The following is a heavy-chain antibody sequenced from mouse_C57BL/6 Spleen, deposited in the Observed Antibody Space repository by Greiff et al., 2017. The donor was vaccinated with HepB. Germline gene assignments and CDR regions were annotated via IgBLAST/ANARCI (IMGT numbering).Heavy chain of an antibody. Sequence: VQLQQSGAELVRPGASVKLSCKASGYTFTDYYINWVKQRPGQGLEWIARIYPGSGNTYYNEKFKGKATLTAEKSSSTAYMQLSSLTSEDSAVYFCAREGDYYGSRGFADWGQGTLVTVSA. D-gene: IGHD1-1*01. CDR1: GYTFTDYY. CDR2: IYPGSGNT. V-gene: IGHV1-76*01. J-gene: IGHJ3*01. CDR3: AREGDYYGSRGFAD.